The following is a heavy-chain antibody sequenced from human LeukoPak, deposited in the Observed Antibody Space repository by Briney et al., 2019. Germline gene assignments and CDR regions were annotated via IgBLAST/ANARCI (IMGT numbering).Heavy chain of an antibody. CDR3: ARVPSSSWYWFDP. Sequence: ASVTVSCKASGYTFTSYDINWVRQATGQGLVWMGWMNPNSGNTGYAQKFQGRVTMTRNTSISTAYMELSSLRSEDTAVYYCARVPSSSWYWFDPWGQGTLVTVSS. V-gene: IGHV1-8*01. J-gene: IGHJ5*02. D-gene: IGHD6-13*01. CDR1: GYTFTSYD. CDR2: MNPNSGNT.